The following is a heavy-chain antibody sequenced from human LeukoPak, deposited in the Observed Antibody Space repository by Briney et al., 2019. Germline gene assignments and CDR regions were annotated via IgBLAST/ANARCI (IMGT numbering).Heavy chain of an antibody. CDR2: IIPILGIA. Sequence: SVKVSCKASGGTFSSYAISWVRQAPRQGLEWMGRIIPILGIANYAQKFQGRVTITADKSTSTAYMELSSLRSEDTAVYYCTRDPEMATILFEYWGQGTLVTVSS. CDR3: TRDPEMATILFEY. D-gene: IGHD5-24*01. CDR1: GGTFSSYA. V-gene: IGHV1-69*04. J-gene: IGHJ4*02.